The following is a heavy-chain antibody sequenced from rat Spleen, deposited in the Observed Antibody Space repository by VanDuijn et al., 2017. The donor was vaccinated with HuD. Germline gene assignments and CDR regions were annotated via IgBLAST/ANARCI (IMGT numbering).Heavy chain of an antibody. D-gene: IGHD1-11*01. Sequence: EVQLVESGGGLVQPGRSLKLSCVASGFTFNNYWMTWIRQAPGKGLEWVASITNTGGSTYYPDSVKGRFTISRDNAKSTLYLQMNSQRSEDTATYYCTRRYYGGYYYVMDAWGQGASVTVSS. J-gene: IGHJ4*01. CDR2: ITNTGGST. CDR1: GFTFNNYW. CDR3: TRRYYGGYYYVMDA. V-gene: IGHV5-31*01.